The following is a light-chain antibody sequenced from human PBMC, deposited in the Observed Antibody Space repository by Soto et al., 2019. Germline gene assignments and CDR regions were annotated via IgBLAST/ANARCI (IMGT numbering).Light chain of an antibody. CDR3: QQRSDWPPIT. CDR2: DAS. J-gene: IGKJ5*01. Sequence: EIVLTQSPDTLSLSLGYRVTLFCMSSHSISSYLAWYQQKPGQSPRLLIYDASNRATGIPARFSGSGSGTDFTLTISSIETEDFAVYYCQQRSDWPPITFGQGTRLEIK. V-gene: IGKV3-11*01. CDR1: HSISSY.